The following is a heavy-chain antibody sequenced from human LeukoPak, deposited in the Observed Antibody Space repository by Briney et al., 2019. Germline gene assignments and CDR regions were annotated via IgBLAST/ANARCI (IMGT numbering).Heavy chain of an antibody. CDR1: GFTFSSYA. J-gene: IGHJ4*02. CDR3: AAVLYSSSWLN. Sequence: GGSLRLSCAASGFTFSSYAMSWVRQAPGKGPEWVSAISGSGGSTYYADSVKGRFTISRDNSKNTLYLQMNSLRAEDTAVYYCAAVLYSSSWLNWGQGTLVTVSS. V-gene: IGHV3-23*01. CDR2: ISGSGGST. D-gene: IGHD6-13*01.